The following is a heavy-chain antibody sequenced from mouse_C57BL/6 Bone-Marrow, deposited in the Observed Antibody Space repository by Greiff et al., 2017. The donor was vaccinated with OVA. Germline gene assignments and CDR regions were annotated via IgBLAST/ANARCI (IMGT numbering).Heavy chain of an antibody. Sequence: EVNVVESGGGLVKPGGSLKLSCAASGFTFSSYAMSWVRQTPEKRLEWVATISDGGSYTYYPDNVKGRFTISRDNAKNNLYLQMSHLKSEDTAMYYCARVYYYGSSPYFDYWGQGTTLTVSS. CDR1: GFTFSSYA. CDR3: ARVYYYGSSPYFDY. J-gene: IGHJ2*01. CDR2: ISDGGSYT. D-gene: IGHD1-1*01. V-gene: IGHV5-4*03.